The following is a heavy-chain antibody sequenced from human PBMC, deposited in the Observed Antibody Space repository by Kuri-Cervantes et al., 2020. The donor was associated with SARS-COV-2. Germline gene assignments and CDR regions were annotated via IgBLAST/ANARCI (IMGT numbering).Heavy chain of an antibody. D-gene: IGHD2-2*02. CDR3: AKDRGAIFAKYCSSTSCYTNWFDP. CDR2: IYSGGST. V-gene: IGHV3-53*01. CDR1: GFTVSSNY. Sequence: GGSLRLSCAASGFTVSSNYMSWVRQAPGKGLEWVSVIYSGGSTYYADSVEGRFTISRDNSKNTLYLQMNSLRAEDTAVYYCAKDRGAIFAKYCSSTSCYTNWFDPWGQGTLVTVSS. J-gene: IGHJ5*02.